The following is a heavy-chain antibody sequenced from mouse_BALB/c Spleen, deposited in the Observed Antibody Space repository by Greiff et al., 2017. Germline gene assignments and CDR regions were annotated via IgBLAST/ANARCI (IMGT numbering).Heavy chain of an antibody. CDR3: AREGAYYGNYKED. D-gene: IGHD2-1*01. Sequence: EVQVVESGGDLVKPGGSLKLSCAASGFTFSSYGMSWVRQTPDKRLEWVATISSGGSYTYYPDSVKGRFTISRDNAKNTLYLQMSSLKSEDTAMYYCAREGAYYGNYKEDWGQGTLVTVSA. CDR2: ISSGGSYT. V-gene: IGHV5-6*01. J-gene: IGHJ3*01. CDR1: GFTFSSYG.